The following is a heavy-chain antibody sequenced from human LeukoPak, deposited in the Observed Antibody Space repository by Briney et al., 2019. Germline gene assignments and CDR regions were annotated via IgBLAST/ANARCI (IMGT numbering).Heavy chain of an antibody. V-gene: IGHV1-18*01. Sequence: ASVKVSCKASGYTFSSYGMSWLRQAPGQGLEWMGWISADNDDANYVQQFQDRVIMTTDTSTSTVYMELGSLRSDDTAVYYCARDVRSPVVRGVVLDYWGQGTQVTVSS. CDR1: GYTFSSYG. CDR3: ARDVRSPVVRGVVLDY. CDR2: ISADNDDA. J-gene: IGHJ4*02. D-gene: IGHD3-10*01.